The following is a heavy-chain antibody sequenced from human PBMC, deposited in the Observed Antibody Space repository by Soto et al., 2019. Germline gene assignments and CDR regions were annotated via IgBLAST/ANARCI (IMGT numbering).Heavy chain of an antibody. D-gene: IGHD6-19*01. V-gene: IGHV3-23*01. CDR1: GFNFGAYT. CDR2: ISGSSSGT. CDR3: AKDRSENFWVYYYAMDV. J-gene: IGHJ6*02. Sequence: GGSLRLSCEASGFNFGAYTMSWVRQAPGKGLEWVSGISGSSSGTYYTDSVKGRFTISRDNSKNTVYLQMNSLRGEDTAVYYCAKDRSENFWVYYYAMDVWGQGTAVTVSS.